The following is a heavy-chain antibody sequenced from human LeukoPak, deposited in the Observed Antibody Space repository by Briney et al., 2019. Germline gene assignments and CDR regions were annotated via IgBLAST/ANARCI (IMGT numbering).Heavy chain of an antibody. J-gene: IGHJ3*02. CDR1: GFTVSSNY. D-gene: IGHD1-26*01. CDR3: ARDLVGAYPDAFDI. V-gene: IGHV3-66*01. Sequence: AGGSLRLSFAASGFTVSSNYMSWVRQAPGKGLEWVSVIYSGGSTYYADSVKGRFTISRDNSKNTLYLQMNSLRAEDTAVYYCARDLVGAYPDAFDIWGQGTMVTVSS. CDR2: IYSGGST.